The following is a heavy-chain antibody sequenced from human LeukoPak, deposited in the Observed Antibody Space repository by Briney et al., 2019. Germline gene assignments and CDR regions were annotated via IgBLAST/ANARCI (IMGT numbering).Heavy chain of an antibody. CDR3: ARRAQGPIDY. CDR2: IYYSGST. J-gene: IGHJ4*02. CDR1: GGSISSYY. V-gene: IGHV4-59*08. Sequence: SETLSLTCTVSGGSISSYYWRWIRQPPGNGLEWIGYIYYSGSTNYNPSLKSRVTISVDTSKNQFSLKLSSVTAADTAVYYCARRAQGPIDYWGQGTLVTVSS.